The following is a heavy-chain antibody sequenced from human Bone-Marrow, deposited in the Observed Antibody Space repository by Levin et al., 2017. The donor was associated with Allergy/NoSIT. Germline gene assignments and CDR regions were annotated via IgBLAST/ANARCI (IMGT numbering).Heavy chain of an antibody. Sequence: SETLSLTCTVSGGSISSGGYYWSWIRQHPGKGLEWIGYIYYSGSTYYNPSLKSRVTISVDTSKNQFSLKLSSVTAADTAVYYCARGYTDCGGDCYPLPDYWGQGTLVTVSS. D-gene: IGHD2-21*02. CDR3: ARGYTDCGGDCYPLPDY. V-gene: IGHV4-31*03. CDR2: IYYSGST. J-gene: IGHJ4*02. CDR1: GGSISSGGYY.